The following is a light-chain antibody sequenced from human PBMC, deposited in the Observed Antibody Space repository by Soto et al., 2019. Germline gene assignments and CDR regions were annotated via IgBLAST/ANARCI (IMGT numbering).Light chain of an antibody. CDR2: GAS. CDR1: QSVSSSY. Sequence: EIVLTQSPGTLSLSPGERATLSCRASQSVSSSYLAWYQQKPGQAPRLLIYGASRRATGIRDRFSGSGSGTEFTLTISRLEPEDFAVYYCQQYGSSPWTFGQGTKVEIK. V-gene: IGKV3-20*01. CDR3: QQYGSSPWT. J-gene: IGKJ1*01.